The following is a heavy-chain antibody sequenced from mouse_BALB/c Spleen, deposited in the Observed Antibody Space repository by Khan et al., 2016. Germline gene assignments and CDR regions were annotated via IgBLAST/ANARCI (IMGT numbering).Heavy chain of an antibody. CDR1: GFNIKDTY. D-gene: IGHD2-4*01. CDR3: SRGVYDYEFAY. V-gene: IGHV14-3*02. CDR2: IDPANGNT. Sequence: VQLQQSGAELVKPGASVKLSCTVSGFNIKDTYMHWVNQRPEQGLEWIGRIDPANGNTKYDPKFQDKATITADTSSNTAYLQRSSLTSEDTAVYYGSRGVYDYEFAYWGQGTLVTVSA. J-gene: IGHJ3*01.